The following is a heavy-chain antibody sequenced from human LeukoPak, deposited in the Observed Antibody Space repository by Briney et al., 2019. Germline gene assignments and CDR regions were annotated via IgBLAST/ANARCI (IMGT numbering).Heavy chain of an antibody. V-gene: IGHV1-2*02. Sequence: GASVKVSCKASGYTFTGCYMHWVRQAPGQGLEWMGWINPNSGGTNYAQKFQGRVTMTRDTSISTAYMEPSRLRSDDTAVYYCARLSDSSGYYYLDYWGQGTLVTVSS. CDR1: GYTFTGCY. D-gene: IGHD3-22*01. CDR3: ARLSDSSGYYYLDY. CDR2: INPNSGGT. J-gene: IGHJ4*02.